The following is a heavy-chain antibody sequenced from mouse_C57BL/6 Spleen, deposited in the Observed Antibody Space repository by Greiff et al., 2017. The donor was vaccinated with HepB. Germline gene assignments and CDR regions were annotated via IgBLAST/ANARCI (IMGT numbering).Heavy chain of an antibody. CDR2: IDPETGGT. D-gene: IGHD1-1*01. CDR3: TRWDFIRGSSFYAMDY. V-gene: IGHV1-15*01. Sequence: QVQLQQSGAELVRPGASVTLSCKASGYTFTDYEMHWVKQTPVHGLEWIGAIDPETGGTAYNQKFKGKAILTADKSSSTAYMELRSLTSEDSAVYYCTRWDFIRGSSFYAMDYWGQGTSVTVSS. CDR1: GYTFTDYE. J-gene: IGHJ4*01.